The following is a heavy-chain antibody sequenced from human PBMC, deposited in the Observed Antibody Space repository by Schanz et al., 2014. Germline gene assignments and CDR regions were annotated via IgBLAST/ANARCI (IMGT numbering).Heavy chain of an antibody. J-gene: IGHJ4*02. V-gene: IGHV4-30-4*07. Sequence: QVQLQESGPGLVKPSQTLSLTCAVSGGSISSGGYTWSWIRQPPGKGLEWIGYIYYSGSTYYNPSLKSRVTIAVDTPKNQFSLMLGSVTAADTAVYYCARAAGPVDYWGQGTLVTVSS. D-gene: IGHD6-13*01. CDR1: GGSISSGGYT. CDR3: ARAAGPVDY. CDR2: IYYSGST.